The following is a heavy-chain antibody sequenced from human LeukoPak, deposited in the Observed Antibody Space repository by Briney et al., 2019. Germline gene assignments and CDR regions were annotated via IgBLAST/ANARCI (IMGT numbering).Heavy chain of an antibody. V-gene: IGHV3-15*01. CDR3: ARDPPSGSYPYYFDY. J-gene: IGHJ4*02. Sequence: PGGSLRLSCAASGFTFSNAWMSWVRQAPGKGLEWVGRIKSKTDGGTTNYAAPVQGRFTISRDDSKNTLYLQMNSLKSEDTAVYYCARDPPSGSYPYYFDYWGQGTLVTVSS. CDR2: IKSKTDGGTT. D-gene: IGHD1-26*01. CDR1: GFTFSNAW.